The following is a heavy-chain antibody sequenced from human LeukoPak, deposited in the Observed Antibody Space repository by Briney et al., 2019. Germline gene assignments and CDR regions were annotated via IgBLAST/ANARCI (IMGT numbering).Heavy chain of an antibody. Sequence: SQTLSLTCAVSGGSISSGGYSWSWLRQPPGTGLEWLGYIYHSGSTYYNPSLKSRVTISVDRSKNQFSLKLSSVTAADTAVYYYARGYSGYNYYWFDPWGQGTLVTVSS. CDR1: GGSISSGGYS. J-gene: IGHJ5*02. V-gene: IGHV4-30-2*01. D-gene: IGHD5-12*01. CDR3: ARGYSGYNYYWFDP. CDR2: IYHSGST.